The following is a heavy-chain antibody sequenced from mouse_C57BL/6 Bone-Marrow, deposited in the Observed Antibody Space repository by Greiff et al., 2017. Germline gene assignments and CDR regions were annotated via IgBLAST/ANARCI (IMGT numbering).Heavy chain of an antibody. D-gene: IGHD2-2*01. V-gene: IGHV1-69*01. CDR1: GYTFTSYW. Sequence: QVQLQQPGAELVMPGASVKLSCKASGYTFTSYWMHWVKQRPGQGLEWIGEIDPSDSYTNYNRKFKGKSTLTVDKSSSTAYMQLSSLTSEDSAVYNCASKDGYDGHWYFDVWGTGTTVTVSS. CDR2: IDPSDSYT. J-gene: IGHJ1*03. CDR3: ASKDGYDGHWYFDV.